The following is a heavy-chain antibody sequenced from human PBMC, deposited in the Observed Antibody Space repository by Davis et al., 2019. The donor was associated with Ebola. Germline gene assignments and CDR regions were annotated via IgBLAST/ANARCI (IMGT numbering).Heavy chain of an antibody. Sequence: SETLSLTCTVSGASISDSNYFWAWIRQPPGKGLEWIGSVFYSGTPYYNPFPKSRVTMSVDTSKNQFSVRLSSLTAADTGFYYCARGKRSFDYWGQGTLVTVSS. J-gene: IGHJ4*02. CDR3: ARGKRSFDY. V-gene: IGHV4-39*01. CDR1: GASISDSNYF. CDR2: VFYSGTP.